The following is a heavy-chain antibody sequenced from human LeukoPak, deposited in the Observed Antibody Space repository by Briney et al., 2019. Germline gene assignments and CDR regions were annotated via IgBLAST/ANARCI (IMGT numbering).Heavy chain of an antibody. D-gene: IGHD2-21*02. J-gene: IGHJ5*02. Sequence: PGGSLRLSCAASGFTFSSYAMSWVRQAPGKGLEWVSAISGSGGSTYYADSVKGRSTISRDNSKNTLYLQMNSLRAEDTAVYYCAKNLDIVVVTAHPASNWFDPWGQGTLVTVSS. CDR2: ISGSGGST. V-gene: IGHV3-23*01. CDR3: AKNLDIVVVTAHPASNWFDP. CDR1: GFTFSSYA.